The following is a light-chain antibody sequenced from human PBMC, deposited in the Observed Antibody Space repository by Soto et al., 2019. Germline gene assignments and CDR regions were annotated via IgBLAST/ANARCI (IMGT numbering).Light chain of an antibody. V-gene: IGKV3-20*01. CDR2: GAS. J-gene: IGKJ3*01. CDR1: QSVSSNY. CDR3: HQYDRSAIFT. Sequence: EIVLTQSPGTLSLSPGERATLSCRASQSVSSNYLAWYQQRPGQAPRLLIYGASTRAAGVPDRFSGSGSGTEFTLTFNRLEPEDFAVFYCHQYDRSAIFTFGPGTTVDIK.